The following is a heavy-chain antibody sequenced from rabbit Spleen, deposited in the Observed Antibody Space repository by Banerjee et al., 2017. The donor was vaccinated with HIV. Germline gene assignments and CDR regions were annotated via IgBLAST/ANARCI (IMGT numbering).Heavy chain of an antibody. CDR1: GVTFSGSSY. Sequence: QQQLVESGGGLVKPEGSLTLTCIASGVTFSGSSYMCWVRQAPGTGLEWIACIEGGSSSFTYFASWAKGRFTISKTSSTTVTLQMTSLTAADTATYFCARDTRSSCSSYGMALWGQGTLVTVS. D-gene: IGHD1-1*01. J-gene: IGHJ3*01. CDR3: ARDTRSSCSSYGMAL. V-gene: IGHV1S45*01. CDR2: IEGGSSSFT.